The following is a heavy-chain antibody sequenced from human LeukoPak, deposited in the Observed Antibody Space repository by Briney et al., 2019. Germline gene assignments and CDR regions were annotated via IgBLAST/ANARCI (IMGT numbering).Heavy chain of an antibody. D-gene: IGHD6-13*01. CDR1: GGSISTYY. CDR2: IYSNGST. Sequence: SETLSLTCTVSGGSISTYYWTWIRQPPGKGLEWIGYIYSNGSTNYNPSLKSRVTISLDTSKNQFSLKLSFVTAADTAVYYCARGVAAPGTGGLSWFDPWGQGTLVTVSS. J-gene: IGHJ5*02. CDR3: ARGVAAPGTGGLSWFDP. V-gene: IGHV4-59*01.